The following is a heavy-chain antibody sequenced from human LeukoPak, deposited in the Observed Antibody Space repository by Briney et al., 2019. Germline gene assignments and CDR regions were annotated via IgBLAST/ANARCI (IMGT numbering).Heavy chain of an antibody. CDR3: ARMRYYHDGSGPSLPYYYYYMDV. V-gene: IGHV3-11*04. J-gene: IGHJ6*03. D-gene: IGHD3-22*01. CDR2: IRSSGGTT. Sequence: GGSLRLSCTASGFRFNDYYMTWIRQAPGKGLEWISYIRSSGGTTSLADSVRGRFSISRDNAKDTLYLQLNTLTAEDSAVYYCARMRYYHDGSGPSLPYYYYYMDVWGKGTTVTVS. CDR1: GFRFNDYY.